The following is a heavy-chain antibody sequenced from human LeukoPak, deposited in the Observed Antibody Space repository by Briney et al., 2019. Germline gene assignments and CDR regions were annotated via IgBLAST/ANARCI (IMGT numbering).Heavy chain of an antibody. Sequence: SETLSLTCTVSGGAISSGSYYWSWIRQPAGKGLEWIGRIYTSGSTNYNPSLKSRVTMSVDTSKNQFSLKLSSVTAADTAVYYCARDRRRMVAQNWFDPWGQGTLVTVSS. D-gene: IGHD4/OR15-4a*01. J-gene: IGHJ5*02. V-gene: IGHV4-61*02. CDR2: IYTSGST. CDR3: ARDRRRMVAQNWFDP. CDR1: GGAISSGSYY.